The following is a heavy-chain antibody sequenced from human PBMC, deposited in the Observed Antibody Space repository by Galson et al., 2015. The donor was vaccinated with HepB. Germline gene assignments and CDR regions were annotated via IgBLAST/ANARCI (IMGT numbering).Heavy chain of an antibody. D-gene: IGHD1-26*01. Sequence: SVKVSCKVSGYTLTELSMHWVRQAPGKGLEWMGGFDPEDGETIYAQKFQGRVTMTEDTSTDTAYMELSSLRSEDTAVYYCATLLGATMDDAFDIWGQGTMVTVSS. CDR3: ATLLGATMDDAFDI. CDR1: GYTLTELS. V-gene: IGHV1-24*01. J-gene: IGHJ3*02. CDR2: FDPEDGET.